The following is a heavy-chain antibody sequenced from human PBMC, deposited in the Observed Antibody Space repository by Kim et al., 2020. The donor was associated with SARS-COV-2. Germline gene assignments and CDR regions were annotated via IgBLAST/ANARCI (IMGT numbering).Heavy chain of an antibody. CDR3: ALRILGVPPDRYDSSGYRVKKIDY. V-gene: IGHV5-10-1*01. D-gene: IGHD3-22*01. CDR2: IDPSDSYT. J-gene: IGHJ4*02. Sequence: GESLKISCKGSGYSFTSYWISRVRQMPGKGLEWMGRIDPSDSYTNYSPSFQGHVTISADKSISTAYLQWSSLKASDTAIYYCALRILGVPPDRYDSSGYRVKKIDYWGQGTLVTVSS. CDR1: GYSFTSYW.